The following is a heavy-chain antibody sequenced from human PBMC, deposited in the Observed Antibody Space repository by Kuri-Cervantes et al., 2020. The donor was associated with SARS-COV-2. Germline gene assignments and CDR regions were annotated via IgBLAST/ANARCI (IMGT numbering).Heavy chain of an antibody. CDR3: ARGDAFDI. V-gene: IGHV6-1*01. CDR2: TYYRTRCYD. CDR1: GDSVSSNSAA. J-gene: IGHJ3*02. Sequence: SQTLPLTCAISGDSVSSNSAAWDWIRQSPWRGLVWLGRTYYRTRCYDDYAVSVKSRITINPDTSKNQFSLLQNYVTPDDTSVYYCARGDAFDIWGQGTMVTVSS.